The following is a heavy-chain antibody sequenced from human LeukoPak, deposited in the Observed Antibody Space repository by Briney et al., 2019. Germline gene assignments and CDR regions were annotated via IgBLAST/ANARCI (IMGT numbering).Heavy chain of an antibody. V-gene: IGHV4-61*02. J-gene: IGHJ5*02. CDR1: GGSISSGSYY. Sequence: SETLSLTCTVSGGSISSGSYYWSWIRQPAGKGLEWIGRVYTSGSTNYNSSLKSRVTISVDTSENQFSLKLSSVTAADTAVYYCARDQGWFDPWGQGTLVTVSS. CDR2: VYTSGST. CDR3: ARDQGWFDP.